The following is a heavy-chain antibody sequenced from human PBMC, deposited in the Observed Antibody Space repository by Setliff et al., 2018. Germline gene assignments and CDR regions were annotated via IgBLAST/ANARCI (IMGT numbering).Heavy chain of an antibody. CDR3: ARSQWGGESYYFDY. J-gene: IGHJ4*02. D-gene: IGHD2-15*01. V-gene: IGHV4-61*01. CDR2: IYYSGST. CDR1: GGSVSSGSYY. Sequence: SETLSLTCTVSGGSVSSGSYYWSWIRQPPGKGPEWIGYIYYSGSTNYNPSLKSRVTISVDTSKNQFSLKLSSVTAADTAVYYCARSQWGGESYYFDYWGQGTLVTVS.